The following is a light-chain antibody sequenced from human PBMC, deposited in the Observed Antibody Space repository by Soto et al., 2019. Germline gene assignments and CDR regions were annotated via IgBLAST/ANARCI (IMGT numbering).Light chain of an antibody. V-gene: IGLV2-14*01. CDR3: SSYTSSSTVV. CDR2: EVS. CDR1: SSDVGAYNY. J-gene: IGLJ2*01. Sequence: QSVLTQPPSASGSPGQSVTISCTGTSSDVGAYNYVSWYQRHPGKAPKLLIYEVSNRPSGVSNRFSGSKSGNTASLTISGLQAEDEADYYCSSYTSSSTVVFGGGTKLTVL.